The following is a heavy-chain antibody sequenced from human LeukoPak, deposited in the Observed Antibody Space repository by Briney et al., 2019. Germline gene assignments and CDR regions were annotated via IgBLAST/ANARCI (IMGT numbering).Heavy chain of an antibody. CDR3: ARGLGPEYYDFWSGYYIVDAFDI. J-gene: IGHJ3*02. Sequence: GGSLRLSCAASGFTFSSYSMNWVRQAPGKGLEWVSSISSSSSYIYYADPVKGRFTISRDNAKNSLYLQMNSLRAEDTAVYYCARGLGPEYYDFWSGYYIVDAFDIWGQGTMVTVSS. V-gene: IGHV3-21*01. CDR1: GFTFSSYS. CDR2: ISSSSSYI. D-gene: IGHD3-3*01.